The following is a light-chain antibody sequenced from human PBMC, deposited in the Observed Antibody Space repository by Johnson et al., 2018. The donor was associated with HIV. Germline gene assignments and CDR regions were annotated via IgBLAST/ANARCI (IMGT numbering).Light chain of an antibody. CDR3: GTLDSSLRGV. J-gene: IGLJ1*01. CDR1: SSNIGKNH. CDR2: EDD. V-gene: IGLV1-51*02. Sequence: QSVLTQPPSVSAAPGQKVTISCSVSSSNIGKNHVSWYQQFPGTAPKLLVYEDDKRPSDIPDRFSGSKSGTSATLGITGLQPGAEADYYCGTLDSSLRGVFGTGTKVTVL.